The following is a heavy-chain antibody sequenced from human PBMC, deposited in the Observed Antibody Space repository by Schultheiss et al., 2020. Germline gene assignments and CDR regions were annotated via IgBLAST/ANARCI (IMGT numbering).Heavy chain of an antibody. CDR2: IYYSGST. D-gene: IGHD6-6*01. CDR3: AREDSSSTGAGLYFDY. J-gene: IGHJ4*02. V-gene: IGHV4-39*07. Sequence: SQTLSLTCTVSGGSISSYYWGWIRQPPGKGLEWIGSIYYSGSTYYNPSLKSRVTISVDTSKNQFSLKLSSVTAADTAVYYCAREDSSSTGAGLYFDYWGQGTLVTVSS. CDR1: GGSISSYY.